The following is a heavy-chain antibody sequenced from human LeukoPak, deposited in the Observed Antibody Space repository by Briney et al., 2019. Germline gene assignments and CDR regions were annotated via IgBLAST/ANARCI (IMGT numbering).Heavy chain of an antibody. CDR3: ARGLYCTNGVCYVVAFDI. Sequence: SVKVSCKASGYTFTSYGISWVRQAPGQGLEWMGWISAYNGNTNYAQKLQGRVTMTTDTSTSTAYMELRSLRSDDTAVYYCARGLYCTNGVCYVVAFDIWGQGTMVTVSS. V-gene: IGHV1-18*01. D-gene: IGHD2-8*01. CDR1: GYTFTSYG. J-gene: IGHJ3*02. CDR2: ISAYNGNT.